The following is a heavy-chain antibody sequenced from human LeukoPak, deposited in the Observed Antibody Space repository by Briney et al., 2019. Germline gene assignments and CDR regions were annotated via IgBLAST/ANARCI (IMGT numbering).Heavy chain of an antibody. CDR3: ARDSSPGYYDSSGY. Sequence: GGSLRLSCAASGFTVSSNYMSWVRQAPGEGLEWVSVIYSGGSTYYADSVKGRFTISRDNSKNTLYLQMNSLRAEDTAVYYCARDSSPGYYDSSGYWGQGTLVTVSS. D-gene: IGHD3-22*01. J-gene: IGHJ4*02. CDR1: GFTVSSNY. V-gene: IGHV3-66*01. CDR2: IYSGGST.